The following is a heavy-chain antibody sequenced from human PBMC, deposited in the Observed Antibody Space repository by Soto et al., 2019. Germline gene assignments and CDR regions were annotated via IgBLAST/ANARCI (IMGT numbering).Heavy chain of an antibody. J-gene: IGHJ5*02. CDR2: ISGSGGST. Sequence: GGSLRLSCAASGFTFSSYAMSWVRQAPGKGLEWVSAISGSGGSTYYADSVKGRFTISRDNSKNTLYLQMNSLRAEDTAVYYCAKDKMGRYYDSSGSKGAPFDPWGQGTLVTVSS. CDR1: GFTFSSYA. V-gene: IGHV3-23*01. CDR3: AKDKMGRYYDSSGSKGAPFDP. D-gene: IGHD3-22*01.